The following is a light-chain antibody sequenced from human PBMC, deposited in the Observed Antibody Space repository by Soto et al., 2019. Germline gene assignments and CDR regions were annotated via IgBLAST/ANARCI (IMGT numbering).Light chain of an antibody. CDR3: QQRSSWPRGT. CDR1: QSVSSY. Sequence: EIVLTQSPATLSLCRGERTTLSCRASQSVSSYLAWYQQKPGQAPRLLIHDASNRATGIPARFSGSGSGTDFTLTISSLEPEDFAVYFCQQRSSWPRGTFGQGTKLEIK. V-gene: IGKV3-11*01. CDR2: DAS. J-gene: IGKJ2*02.